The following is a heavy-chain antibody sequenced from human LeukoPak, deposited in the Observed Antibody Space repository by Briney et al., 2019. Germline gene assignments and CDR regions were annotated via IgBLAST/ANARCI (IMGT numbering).Heavy chain of an antibody. D-gene: IGHD1-26*01. CDR1: GGSINDYY. CDR3: ARDGNPFDY. Sequence: PSETLSLTCTVSGGSINDYYWSWIRQPPGKRLEWIGYVYYTGTTNYNPSLNSRVTISVDTSKNQFSLKLCSVTAADTAMYYCARDGNPFDYWGQGTLVTVSS. CDR2: VYYTGTT. J-gene: IGHJ4*02. V-gene: IGHV4-59*01.